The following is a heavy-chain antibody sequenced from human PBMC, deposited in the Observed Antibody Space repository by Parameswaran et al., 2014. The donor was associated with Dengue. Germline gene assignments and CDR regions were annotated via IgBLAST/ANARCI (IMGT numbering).Heavy chain of an antibody. D-gene: IGHD3-3*01. Sequence: WVRQAPGQGLEWMGWMNPNSGNTGYAQKFQGRVTMTRNTSISTAYMELSSLRSEDTAAYYCARGSVAPAPLRFLEWPNQGAYNWFDPWGQGTLVTVSS. J-gene: IGHJ5*02. CDR3: ARGSVAPAPLRFLEWPNQGAYNWFDP. CDR2: MNPNSGNT. V-gene: IGHV1-8*01.